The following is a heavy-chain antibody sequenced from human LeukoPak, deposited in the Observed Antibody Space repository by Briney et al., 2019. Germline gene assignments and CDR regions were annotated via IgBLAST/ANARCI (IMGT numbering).Heavy chain of an antibody. D-gene: IGHD6-13*01. CDR3: AKPGGQQLVYYFDY. CDR1: GFTVSNNY. V-gene: IGHV3-53*04. J-gene: IGHJ4*02. Sequence: GGSLRLSCEATGFTVSNNYMSWLRQAPGKELEYISVIYSGGSTYYADSVKCRFTISRHNSKNTLYLEMNSLRTEDTAVYYCAKPGGQQLVYYFDYWGQGALVTVSS. CDR2: IYSGGST.